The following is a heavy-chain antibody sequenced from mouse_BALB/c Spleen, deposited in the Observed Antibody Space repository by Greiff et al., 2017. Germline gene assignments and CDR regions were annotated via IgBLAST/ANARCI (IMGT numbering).Heavy chain of an antibody. CDR3: ARRGGRYYFDY. CDR1: GYTFTSYY. V-gene: IGHV1S56*01. CDR2: IYPGDGST. J-gene: IGHJ2*01. Sequence: QVQLKESGPELVKPGASVKMSCKASGYTFTSYYIHWVKQRPGQGLEWIGWIYPGDGSTKYNEKFKGKTTLTADKSSSTAYMLLSSLTSEDSAIYFCARRGGRYYFDYWGQGTTLTVSS.